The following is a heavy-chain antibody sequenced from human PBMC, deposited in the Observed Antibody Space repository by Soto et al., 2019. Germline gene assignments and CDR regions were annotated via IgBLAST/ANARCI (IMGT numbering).Heavy chain of an antibody. Sequence: ASVKVSCKASGYTFTSYDINWVRQATGQGLEWMGWMNPNSGNTGYAQKFQGRVTMTRNTSISTAYMELSSLRSEDTAVYYCARGHFGSGSFYYYYMDVWGKGTTVTVSS. J-gene: IGHJ6*03. CDR3: ARGHFGSGSFYYYYMDV. CDR2: MNPNSGNT. V-gene: IGHV1-8*01. CDR1: GYTFTSYD. D-gene: IGHD3-10*01.